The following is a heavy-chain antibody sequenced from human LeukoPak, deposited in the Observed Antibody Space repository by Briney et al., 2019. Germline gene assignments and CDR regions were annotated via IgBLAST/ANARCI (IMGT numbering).Heavy chain of an antibody. D-gene: IGHD1-26*01. J-gene: IGHJ4*02. V-gene: IGHV1-69*04. CDR2: IVPMLGSA. CDR3: ARAGAYSGSNAY. Sequence: GASVKVSCKASGGSFSSYGISWVRRAPGQGLEWMGRIVPMLGSATYSQKFQGRVTISADKATSTAYMELRSLTSEDTAVYYCARAGAYSGSNAYWGQGTLVTVSS. CDR1: GGSFSSYG.